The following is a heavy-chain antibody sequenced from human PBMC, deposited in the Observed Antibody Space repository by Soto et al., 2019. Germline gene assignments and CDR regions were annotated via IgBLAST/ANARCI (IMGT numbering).Heavy chain of an antibody. Sequence: QVQLRQWGAGLLKPSETLSLTCAVYGGSFSDYYWSWIRQPPGEGLEWIGDITHSGSANYNPSLKSRVTMSVDTSKNQFSLKVSCVAAADTAVYYCARATALADPFDYWGQGTLVTVSS. V-gene: IGHV4-34*01. J-gene: IGHJ4*02. D-gene: IGHD6-19*01. CDR2: ITHSGSA. CDR3: ARATALADPFDY. CDR1: GGSFSDYY.